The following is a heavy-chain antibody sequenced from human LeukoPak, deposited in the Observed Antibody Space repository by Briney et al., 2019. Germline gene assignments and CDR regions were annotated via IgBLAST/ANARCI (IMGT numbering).Heavy chain of an antibody. D-gene: IGHD3-10*01. CDR2: ISSSGSTI. Sequence: PGGSLRLSCAASGFTFGDYYMSWIRQAPGKGLEWVSYISSSGSTIYYADSVKGRFTISRDNAKNSLYLQVNNLRAEDTAVYYCARAGSGAHYYYYGMDVWGQGTTVTVSS. CDR1: GFTFGDYY. V-gene: IGHV3-11*04. CDR3: ARAGSGAHYYYYGMDV. J-gene: IGHJ6*02.